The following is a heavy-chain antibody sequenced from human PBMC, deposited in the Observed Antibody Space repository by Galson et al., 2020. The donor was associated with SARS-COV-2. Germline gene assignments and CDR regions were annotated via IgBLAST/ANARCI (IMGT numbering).Heavy chain of an antibody. D-gene: IGHD4-17*01. CDR2: IYYSGST. CDR1: GGSISSYY. J-gene: IGHJ1*01. Sequence: SEPLSLTCTVSGGSISSYYWSWIRQPPGKGLEWIGYIYYSGSTNYNPSLKSRVTISVDTSKNQFSLKLSSVTAADTAVYYCARSHYGDYLDFQHWGQGTLVTVSS. V-gene: IGHV4-59*01. CDR3: ARSHYGDYLDFQH.